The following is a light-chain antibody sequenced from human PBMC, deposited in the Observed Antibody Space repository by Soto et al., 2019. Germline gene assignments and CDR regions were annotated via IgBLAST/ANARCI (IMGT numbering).Light chain of an antibody. J-gene: IGLJ1*01. CDR1: SSDVGRYDY. V-gene: IGLV2-14*01. Sequence: QSALTQPASVSGSPGQSITISCTGTSSDVGRYDYVSWYQQHPGKAPKLMVSEVSHRPSGVSNRLSGSKSGNTASLTISGLQAEDEADYYCSSYSTMGTYVFGAGTKVTVL. CDR2: EVS. CDR3: SSYSTMGTYV.